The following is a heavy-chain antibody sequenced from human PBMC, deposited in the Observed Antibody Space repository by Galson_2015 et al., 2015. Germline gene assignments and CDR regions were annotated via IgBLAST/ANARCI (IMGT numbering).Heavy chain of an antibody. CDR2: MNPNSGNT. CDR3: ARVRIQLWLSLGY. V-gene: IGHV1-8*01. CDR1: GYTFTSYD. J-gene: IGHJ4*02. D-gene: IGHD5-18*01. Sequence: SVKVSCKASGYTFTSYDINWVRQATGQGLEWMGWMNPNSGNTGYAQKFQGRVTMTRNTSISTAYMELSSLRSEDTAVYYCARVRIQLWLSLGYWGQGNLGTVSS.